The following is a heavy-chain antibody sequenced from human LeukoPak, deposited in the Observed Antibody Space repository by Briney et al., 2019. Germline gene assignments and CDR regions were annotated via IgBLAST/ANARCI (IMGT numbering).Heavy chain of an antibody. CDR2: IDPSDSYT. Sequence: PGASLKISCKGSGSSFTNYWISWVRQMPGKGLEWMGRIDPSDSYTNYSPSFEGHVTISADKSVSTSYLQRSSLKASDTAMYYCARVNVHTPMVNVFDCWGQGTLVTVSS. J-gene: IGHJ4*02. V-gene: IGHV5-10-1*01. D-gene: IGHD5-18*01. CDR1: GSSFTNYW. CDR3: ARVNVHTPMVNVFDC.